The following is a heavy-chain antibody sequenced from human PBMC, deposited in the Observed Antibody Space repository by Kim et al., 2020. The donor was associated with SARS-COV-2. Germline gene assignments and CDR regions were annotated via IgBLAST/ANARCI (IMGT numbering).Heavy chain of an antibody. CDR3: ARDTSGSGTDRVYYYKYG. CDR1: GFTFSNFW. D-gene: IGHD3-10*01. Sequence: GGSLRLSCTASGFTFSNFWMSWVRQAPGKGLEWVANIKQDGSETFYVDSVKGRFTISRDNAKNSLYLQMNSLRAEDTAVYYCARDTSGSGTDRVYYYKYG. J-gene: IGHJ6*01. CDR2: IKQDGSET. V-gene: IGHV3-7*01.